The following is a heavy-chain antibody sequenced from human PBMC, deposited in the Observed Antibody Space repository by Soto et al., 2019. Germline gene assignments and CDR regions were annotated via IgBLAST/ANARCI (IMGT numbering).Heavy chain of an antibody. V-gene: IGHV3-23*01. J-gene: IGHJ1*01. CDR3: AKPLLSYYDSSGYYYQY. CDR1: GFTFSSYA. Sequence: GGSLRLSCAASGFTFSSYAMSWVRQAPGKGLEWVSAISGSGGSTYYADSVKGRFTISRDNSKNTLYLQMNSLRAEDTAVYYCAKPLLSYYDSSGYYYQYWGQGTLVTVSS. D-gene: IGHD3-22*01. CDR2: ISGSGGST.